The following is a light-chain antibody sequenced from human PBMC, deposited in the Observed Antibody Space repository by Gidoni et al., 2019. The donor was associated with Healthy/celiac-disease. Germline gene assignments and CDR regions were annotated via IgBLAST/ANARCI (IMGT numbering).Light chain of an antibody. CDR1: SSDVGGYNY. CDR3: SSYTSGSTLVV. Sequence: QAALTQPASVSGSPGKAITISCTGTSSDVGGYNYVSWYQEHTGKAPKLMIYDVSNRPPGVSNRFSGSKSGNTASLTISGLQAEDEADYYCSSYTSGSTLVVFGGGTKLTVL. V-gene: IGLV2-14*03. J-gene: IGLJ2*01. CDR2: DVS.